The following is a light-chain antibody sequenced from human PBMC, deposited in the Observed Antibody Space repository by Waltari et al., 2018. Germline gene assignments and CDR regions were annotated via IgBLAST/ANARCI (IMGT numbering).Light chain of an antibody. Sequence: EIVLTQSPATLSLSTGERATLSCGASQSLSTSYFAWYQQKPGLAPRLLMYHASSRATGIPDRFSGSGAGTDFTLTISRLEPEDFAVYYCQYYDNSVITFGQGTRLEI. CDR1: QSLSTSY. V-gene: IGKV3D-20*01. J-gene: IGKJ5*01. CDR2: HAS. CDR3: QYYDNSVIT.